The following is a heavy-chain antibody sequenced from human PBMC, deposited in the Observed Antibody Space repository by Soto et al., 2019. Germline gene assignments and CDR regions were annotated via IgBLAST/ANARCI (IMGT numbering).Heavy chain of an antibody. D-gene: IGHD3-3*01. J-gene: IGHJ6*03. CDR1: GVSISSYY. CDR3: ARVSYDFWSGSPLGYYYMDV. Sequence: SETLSLTCTVSGVSISSYYWSWIRQPPGKGLEWIGYIYYSGSTNYNPSLKSRVTISVDTSKNQFSLKLSSVTAADTAVYYCARVSYDFWSGSPLGYYYMDVWGKGTTVTVSS. V-gene: IGHV4-59*01. CDR2: IYYSGST.